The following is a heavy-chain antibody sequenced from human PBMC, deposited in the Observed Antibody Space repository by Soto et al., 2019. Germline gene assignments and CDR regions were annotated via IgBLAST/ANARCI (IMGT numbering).Heavy chain of an antibody. CDR1: GFTVSTNH. CDR2: IYSGGST. D-gene: IGHD6-13*01. Sequence: GGSLRLSCGASGFTVSTNHMSWVRQAPGKGLEWVSAIYSGGSTYYADSVKGRFTISRDNSNSALYLQMNSLRAEDTAVYYCAKDGGSSSWFEYFQYWGQGSLVTVSS. CDR3: AKDGGSSSWFEYFQY. V-gene: IGHV3-66*01. J-gene: IGHJ1*01.